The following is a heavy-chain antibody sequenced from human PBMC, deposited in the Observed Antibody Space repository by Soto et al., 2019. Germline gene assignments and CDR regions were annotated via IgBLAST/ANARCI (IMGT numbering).Heavy chain of an antibody. CDR3: ARDRRVRGVIRLGDV. V-gene: IGHV4-4*02. CDR2: IYHSGST. CDR1: GGSIIGSNW. D-gene: IGHD3-10*01. J-gene: IGHJ6*02. Sequence: SETLSLTCSVSGGSIIGSNWWSWVRPPPGKGLEWIGEIYHSGSTNYNPSLKSRVTISVDKSKNQFSLKLSSVTAADTAVYYCARDRRVRGVIRLGDVWGQGTAVTVSS.